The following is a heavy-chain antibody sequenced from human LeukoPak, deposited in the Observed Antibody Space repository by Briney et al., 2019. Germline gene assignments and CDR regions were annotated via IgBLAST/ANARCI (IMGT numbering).Heavy chain of an antibody. CDR1: GFTFDDYG. J-gene: IGHJ6*03. CDR2: INWNGGST. Sequence: PGGSLRLSCAASGFTFDDYGMSWVRQAPGKGLEWVSGINWNGGSTGYADSVKGRFTISRDNAKNSLYLQMNSLRAEDTAVYYCAKSGTLLSYYYYMDVWGKGTTVTVSS. D-gene: IGHD1-1*01. V-gene: IGHV3-20*04. CDR3: AKSGTLLSYYYYMDV.